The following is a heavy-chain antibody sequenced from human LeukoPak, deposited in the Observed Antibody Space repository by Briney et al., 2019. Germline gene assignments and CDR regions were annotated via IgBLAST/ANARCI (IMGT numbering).Heavy chain of an antibody. D-gene: IGHD3-10*01. CDR1: GGSVSSYY. CDR3: ARGTAYYGSGSYWSLYYYYYMDV. J-gene: IGHJ6*03. Sequence: PSETLSLTCTVSGGSVSSYYWSWIRQPPGKGLEWIGYMYYSGSTNYNPSLKSRVTISVDTSKNQFSLKLSSVTAADTAVYYCARGTAYYGSGSYWSLYYYYYMDVWGKGTTVTISS. V-gene: IGHV4-59*02. CDR2: MYYSGST.